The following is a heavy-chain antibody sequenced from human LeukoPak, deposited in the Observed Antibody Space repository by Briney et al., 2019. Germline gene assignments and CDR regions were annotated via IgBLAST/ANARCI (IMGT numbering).Heavy chain of an antibody. J-gene: IGHJ3*02. CDR3: ARGLGYCSGGSCPRRAFDI. Sequence: GGSLRLSCAASGFIFSDYYMSWIRQAPGKGLEWVSFISSSGSTIYYADSMKGRFTISRDNAKNSVYLQMNSLRAEDTAVYYCARGLGYCSGGSCPRRAFDIWGQGTVVTVSS. CDR1: GFIFSDYY. V-gene: IGHV3-11*01. CDR2: ISSSGSTI. D-gene: IGHD2-15*01.